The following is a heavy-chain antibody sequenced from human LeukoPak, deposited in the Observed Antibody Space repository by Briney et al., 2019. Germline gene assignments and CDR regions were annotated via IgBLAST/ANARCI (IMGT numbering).Heavy chain of an antibody. Sequence: SGTLSLTCAVSGGSISSSNWWSWVRQPPGKGLEWIGEIYHSGTTNYNPSLKSRVTISVDTSKNQFSLKLSSVTAADTAVYYCARIWNNWNDVGGFDPWGQGTLVTVSS. J-gene: IGHJ5*02. D-gene: IGHD1-1*01. CDR1: GGSISSSNW. CDR2: IYHSGTT. V-gene: IGHV4-4*02. CDR3: ARIWNNWNDVGGFDP.